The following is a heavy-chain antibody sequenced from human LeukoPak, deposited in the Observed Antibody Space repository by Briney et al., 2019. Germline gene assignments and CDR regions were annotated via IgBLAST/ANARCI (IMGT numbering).Heavy chain of an antibody. CDR1: GFTFSDYY. CDR2: ISSSSSYI. J-gene: IGHJ4*02. V-gene: IGHV3-11*06. D-gene: IGHD7-27*01. CDR3: ARVSPGLYYFDY. Sequence: GGSLRLSCAASGFTFSDYYMSWIRQAPGKGLEWVSSISSSSSYIYYADSVKGRFTISRDNAKNSLYLQMNSLRAEDTAVYYCARVSPGLYYFDYWGQGTLVTVSS.